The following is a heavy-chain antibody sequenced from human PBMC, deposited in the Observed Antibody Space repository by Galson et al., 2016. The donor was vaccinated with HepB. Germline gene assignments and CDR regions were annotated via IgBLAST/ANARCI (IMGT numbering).Heavy chain of an antibody. CDR2: INSDGSST. D-gene: IGHD3-10*02. CDR3: ARALSRCSYGMDV. Sequence: SLRLSCAASGFTFSSYWMHWVRQAPGKGLVWVSRINSDGSSTSYADSVKGRFTISRDNAKNTLYLQMNSLGAEDTAVYYCARALSRCSYGMDVWGQGTTVTVSS. CDR1: GFTFSSYW. J-gene: IGHJ6*02. V-gene: IGHV3-74*01.